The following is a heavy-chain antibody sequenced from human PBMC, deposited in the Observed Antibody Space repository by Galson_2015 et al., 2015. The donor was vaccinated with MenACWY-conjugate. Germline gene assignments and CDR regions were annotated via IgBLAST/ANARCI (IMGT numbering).Heavy chain of an antibody. J-gene: IGHJ4*01. CDR3: ARGQQWGDYFD. CDR2: VIPALGTA. V-gene: IGHV1-69*08. D-gene: IGHD6-19*01. CDR1: GGSSTTYT. Sequence: SVKVSCKASGGSSTTYTISWVRQAPGQGLEWMGRVIPALGTANYAQEFQGRVTIAADKSTSTVYMDLSSLRSEDTAVYYCARGQQWGDYFD.